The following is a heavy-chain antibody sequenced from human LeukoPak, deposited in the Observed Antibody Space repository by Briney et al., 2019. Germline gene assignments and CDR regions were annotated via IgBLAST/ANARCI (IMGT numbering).Heavy chain of an antibody. V-gene: IGHV3-74*01. CDR2: INSDGSST. D-gene: IGHD6-19*01. Sequence: PGGSLRLSCAASGFTFSSYWMHWVRQAPGKGLVWVSRINSDGSSTSYADSVKGRFTISRDNAKNTLYLQMNSLRAEDTAVYYCARDPQYSSGWSPGGWFDPWGQGTLVTVSS. CDR3: ARDPQYSSGWSPGGWFDP. J-gene: IGHJ5*02. CDR1: GFTFSSYW.